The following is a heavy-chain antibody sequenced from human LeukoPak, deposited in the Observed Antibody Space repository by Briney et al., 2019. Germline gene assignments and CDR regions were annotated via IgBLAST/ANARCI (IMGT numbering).Heavy chain of an antibody. D-gene: IGHD2-21*02. CDR3: ANAYCGGDCYRDAFDI. Sequence: PGGSLRLSCAASGFTVSSNYMSWVRQAPGKGLEWVSVIYSGGSTYYADSVKGRFTISRDNSKNTLYLQMNSLRAEDTAVYYCANAYCGGDCYRDAFDIWGQGTMVTVSS. V-gene: IGHV3-53*01. CDR2: IYSGGST. CDR1: GFTVSSNY. J-gene: IGHJ3*02.